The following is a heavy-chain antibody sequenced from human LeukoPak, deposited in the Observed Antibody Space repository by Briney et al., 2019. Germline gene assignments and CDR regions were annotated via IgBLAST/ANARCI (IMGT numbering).Heavy chain of an antibody. Sequence: KPGGSLRLSCAASGFTFTGYYMHWVRQAPGQGLEWMGWINPNSGGTNYAQKFQGRVTMTRDTSISTAYMELSRLRSDDTAVYYCARLGVDSSGYYRDAFDIWGQGTMVTVSS. D-gene: IGHD3-22*01. J-gene: IGHJ3*02. V-gene: IGHV1-2*02. CDR3: ARLGVDSSGYYRDAFDI. CDR1: GFTFTGYY. CDR2: INPNSGGT.